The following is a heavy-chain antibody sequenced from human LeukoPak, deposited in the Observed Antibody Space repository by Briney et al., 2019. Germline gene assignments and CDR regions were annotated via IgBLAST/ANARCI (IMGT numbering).Heavy chain of an antibody. Sequence: GGSLRLSCAASGFTVSGNYMSWVRQAPGKGLVWVSRINSDGSTTSLADSVKGRFTISRDNAKNTLYLQMDSLRAEDTAVYFCARGVHYGSDYWGQGTLVTVSS. V-gene: IGHV3-74*01. J-gene: IGHJ4*02. D-gene: IGHD4-17*01. CDR3: ARGVHYGSDY. CDR2: INSDGSTT. CDR1: GFTVSGNY.